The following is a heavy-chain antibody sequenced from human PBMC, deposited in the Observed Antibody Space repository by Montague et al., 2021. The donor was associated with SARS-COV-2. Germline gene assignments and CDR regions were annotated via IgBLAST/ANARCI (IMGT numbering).Heavy chain of an antibody. CDR3: ARQAAGSYFYYGVDV. J-gene: IGHJ6*02. CDR1: GDSINTYY. CDR2: IFYTGST. V-gene: IGHV4-59*12. Sequence: SETLSLTCTASGDSINTYYWNWIRQPPGKGLEWLGSIFYTGSTNYNPPLKSRGTISLDTSKNQFFLKVTSVTAADTAVYYCARQAAGSYFYYGVDVWGQGTTVTVSS. D-gene: IGHD6-13*01.